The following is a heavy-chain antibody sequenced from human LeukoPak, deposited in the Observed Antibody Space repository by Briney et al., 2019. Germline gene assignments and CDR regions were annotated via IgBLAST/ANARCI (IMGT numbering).Heavy chain of an antibody. CDR2: FYYSGSSMTT. CDR3: ARDSGTAPGRLDY. D-gene: IGHD6-19*01. CDR1: GDSITNSY. V-gene: IGHV4-59*01. J-gene: IGHJ4*02. Sequence: SETLSLTCTVSGDSITNSYWNWIRQPPGKGLEWVGLFYYSGSSMTTYLNPSLKSRVTITVDRPKNQFSLESRSMTAEDTAVSYCARDSGTAPGRLDYWGRGTLVTVSS.